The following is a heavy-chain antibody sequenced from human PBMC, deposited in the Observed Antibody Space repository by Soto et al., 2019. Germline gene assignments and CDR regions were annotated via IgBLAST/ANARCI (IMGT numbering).Heavy chain of an antibody. Sequence: QVQLQQWGAGLLKPSETLSLTCAVYGGSFSGYYWSWIRQPPGKGLEWIGEINHSGSTNYNPSLKSRVTISVDTSKNQFSLKLSSVTAAGTAVYYCARGQIDRRIQRPYPRNYYYYGMDVWGQGTTVTVSS. J-gene: IGHJ6*02. V-gene: IGHV4-34*01. CDR2: INHSGST. CDR3: ARGQIDRRIQRPYPRNYYYYGMDV. D-gene: IGHD5-18*01. CDR1: GGSFSGYY.